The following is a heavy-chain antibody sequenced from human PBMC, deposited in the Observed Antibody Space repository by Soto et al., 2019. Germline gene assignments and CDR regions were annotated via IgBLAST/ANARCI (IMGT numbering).Heavy chain of an antibody. CDR1: GGSISSYY. Sequence: PXETLSLTCTVSGGSISSYYWSWIRQPPGKGLEWIGYIYYSGSTNYNPSLKSRVTISVDTSKNQFSLKLSSVTAADTAVYYCARESVPGGSNWFDTWGQDTLVTVS. D-gene: IGHD2-15*01. CDR3: ARESVPGGSNWFDT. V-gene: IGHV4-59*01. CDR2: IYYSGST. J-gene: IGHJ5*02.